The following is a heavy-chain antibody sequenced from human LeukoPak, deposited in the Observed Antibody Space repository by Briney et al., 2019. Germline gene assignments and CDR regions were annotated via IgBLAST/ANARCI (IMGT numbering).Heavy chain of an antibody. CDR1: GLAFSSYA. CDR3: ADYGVSGVRNNFY. D-gene: IGHD3-3*01. CDR2: IGVASNT. J-gene: IGHJ4*02. Sequence: GGSLRLSCAASGLAFSSYAMSWVRQAPGKGLEWVSTIGVASNTFYADSVKGRFTISRDNSRNTVYLQMTSLRADDTAVYYCADYGVSGVRNNFYWGQGTLVTVSS. V-gene: IGHV3-23*01.